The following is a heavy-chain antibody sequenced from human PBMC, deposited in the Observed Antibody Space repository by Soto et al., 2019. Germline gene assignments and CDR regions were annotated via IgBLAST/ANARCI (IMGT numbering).Heavy chain of an antibody. J-gene: IGHJ6*02. V-gene: IGHV3-15*07. CDR1: GFTFSNAW. CDR2: IKSKTDGGTT. D-gene: IGHD3-3*01. CDR3: TTDRNDYTPYYYGMDV. Sequence: EVQLVESRGGLVKPGGSLRLSCAASGFTFSNAWMNWVRQAPGKGLEWVGRIKSKTDGGTTDYAAPVKGRFTISRDDSKNTLYLQMNSLKTEDTAVYYCTTDRNDYTPYYYGMDVWGQGTTVTVSS.